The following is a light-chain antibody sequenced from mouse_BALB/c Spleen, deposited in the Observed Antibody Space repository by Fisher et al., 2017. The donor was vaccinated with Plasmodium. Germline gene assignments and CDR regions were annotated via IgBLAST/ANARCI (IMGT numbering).Light chain of an antibody. CDR2: KVS. CDR1: QSLVHSYGSTY. Sequence: DIVITQTTLSLPVSLGDQASISCRSSQSLVHSYGSTYLHWYLQKPGQSPKLLIYKVSNRFSVVPDRFSGSGSGTDFTLKISRVEAEDLGVYYCFQASHIPLTFGSGTKLEIK. J-gene: IGKJ4*01. CDR3: FQASHIPLT. V-gene: IGKV1-110*01.